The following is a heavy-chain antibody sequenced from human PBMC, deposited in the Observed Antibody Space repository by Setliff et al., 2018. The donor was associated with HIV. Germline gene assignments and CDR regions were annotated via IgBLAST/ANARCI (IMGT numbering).Heavy chain of an antibody. V-gene: IGHV4-59*01. CDR2: IYYSGST. CDR1: GGSIGSYY. J-gene: IGHJ5*02. Sequence: LSLTCTVSGGSIGSYYWSWIRQPPGKGLEWIGYIYYSGSTNYNPSLKSRVTISVDTSKNQFSLRLTSVTAADTAVYYCARTPGPGGWPTGWFDPWGQGTLVTVSS. CDR3: ARTPGPGGWPTGWFDP. D-gene: IGHD6-19*01.